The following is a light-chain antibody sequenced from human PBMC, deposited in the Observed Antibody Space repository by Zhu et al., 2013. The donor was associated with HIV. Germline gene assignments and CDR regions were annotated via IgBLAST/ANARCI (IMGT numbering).Light chain of an antibody. CDR1: QNVNRY. CDR2: AAS. V-gene: IGKV1-33*01. Sequence: DIQMTQSPSSLSASVGDSVTITCRASQNVNRYLNWYQQRPGKAPELLIFAASNLAAGVPSRFSGSGSGTDFTLTISSLQPEDIATYYCQQYDNLLTFGGGTKVEIK. J-gene: IGKJ4*01. CDR3: QQYDNLLT.